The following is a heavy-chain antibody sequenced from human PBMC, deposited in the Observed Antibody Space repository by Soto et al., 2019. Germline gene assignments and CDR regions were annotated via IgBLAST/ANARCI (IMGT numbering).Heavy chain of an antibody. D-gene: IGHD3-10*01. J-gene: IGHJ4*02. CDR2: IDGSGTTK. V-gene: IGHV3-48*03. CDR3: ARGFGRFNY. CDR1: GFTFNDFE. Sequence: EVQLLESGGDLVQPGGSLRLSCGVSGFTFNDFEMNWVRQAPGKGLEWLAYIDGSGTTKKYADSVGGRFTISRDNRNNSLLLPVSSLSAADTAIYYCARGFGRFNYWGQGTLVSVSS.